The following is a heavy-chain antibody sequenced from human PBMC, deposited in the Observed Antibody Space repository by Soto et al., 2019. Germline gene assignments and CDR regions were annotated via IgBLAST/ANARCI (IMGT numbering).Heavy chain of an antibody. Sequence: SETLSLTCTVSGGSISSGGYYWSWIRQHPGKGLEWIGYIYYSGSTYYNPSLKGRVTISVDTSKNQFSLKLSSVTAADTAVYYCARDLGEHDYGDSVRGQGTMITVSS. CDR1: GGSISSGGYY. CDR2: IYYSGST. D-gene: IGHD4-17*01. J-gene: IGHJ3*01. V-gene: IGHV4-31*03. CDR3: ARDLGEHDYGDSV.